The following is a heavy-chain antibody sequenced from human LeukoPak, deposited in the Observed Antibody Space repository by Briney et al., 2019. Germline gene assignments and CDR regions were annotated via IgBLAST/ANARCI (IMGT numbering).Heavy chain of an antibody. Sequence: PSETLSLTCTVSVYSIRRGYYRGWIRQSPGKGMEWIAIIYESGSTYYNPSLKSRVTISVDRSKSQFALKVRSVTAADTAVYYCARPRSGYIFDYWGQGALVTVSS. D-gene: IGHD5-12*01. V-gene: IGHV4-38-2*02. CDR2: IYESGST. J-gene: IGHJ4*02. CDR3: ARPRSGYIFDY. CDR1: VYSIRRGYY.